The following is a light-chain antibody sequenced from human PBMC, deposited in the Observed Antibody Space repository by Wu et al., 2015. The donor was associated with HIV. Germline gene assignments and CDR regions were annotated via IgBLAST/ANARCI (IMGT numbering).Light chain of an antibody. J-gene: IGKJ2*01. CDR2: GAS. CDR3: QQYINSPVT. Sequence: NALTQSPGTLALSPGESATLSCRASQSVTDNYLAWYQQKPGQAPRLLMFGASTRATGIPDRFSGSGSGTVFTLTISRLEPEDFAVYYCQQYINSPVTFGQGTKLE. V-gene: IGKV3-20*01. CDR1: QSVTDNY.